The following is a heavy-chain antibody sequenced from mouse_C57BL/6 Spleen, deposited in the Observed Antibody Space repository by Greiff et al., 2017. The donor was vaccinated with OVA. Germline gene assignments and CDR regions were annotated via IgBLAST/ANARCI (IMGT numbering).Heavy chain of an antibody. D-gene: IGHD2-12*01. CDR3: ARRDYSLDV. J-gene: IGHJ1*03. Sequence: VQLQQSGPELVKPGASVKISCKASGYSFTGYYMNWVKQSPEKSLEWIGEINPSTGGTTYNQKFKAKATLTVDKSSSTAYMQLKSLTSEDSAVYYCARRDYSLDVWGTGTTVTVSS. V-gene: IGHV1-42*01. CDR1: GYSFTGYY. CDR2: INPSTGGT.